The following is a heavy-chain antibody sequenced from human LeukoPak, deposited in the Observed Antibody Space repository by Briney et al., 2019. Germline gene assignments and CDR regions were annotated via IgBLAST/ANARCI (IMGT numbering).Heavy chain of an antibody. D-gene: IGHD2-2*01. V-gene: IGHV3-7*01. Sequence: PGGSLRLSCAASGFTFSAHWMSWVRQAPGKGLEWVANIKEDGSEKFYVDSVKGRFTISRDNAKNSLSLQMNSLRAEDTAVYYCARELLPAVTEGWFDPWGQGTLVTVSS. J-gene: IGHJ5*02. CDR3: ARELLPAVTEGWFDP. CDR1: GFTFSAHW. CDR2: IKEDGSEK.